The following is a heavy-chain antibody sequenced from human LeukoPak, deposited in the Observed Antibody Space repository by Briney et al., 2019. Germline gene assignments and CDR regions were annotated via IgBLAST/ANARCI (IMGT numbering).Heavy chain of an antibody. V-gene: IGHV4-30-4*07. CDR1: GGSISSGGYS. D-gene: IGHD3-10*01. CDR2: IYYSGST. J-gene: IGHJ3*02. Sequence: SETLSLTCAVSGGSISSGGYSWSWIRQPPGKGLGWIGYIYYSGSTYYNPSLKSRVTISVDTSKNHFSLNLSSVTAADTAVYYCARSDGYGLVGIWGQGTMVTVSS. CDR3: ARSDGYGLVGI.